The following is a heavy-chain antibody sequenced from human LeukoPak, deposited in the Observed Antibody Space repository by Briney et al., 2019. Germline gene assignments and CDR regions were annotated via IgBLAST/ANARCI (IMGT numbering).Heavy chain of an antibody. Sequence: PGGSLRLSCTISGFILGEYSMTWVRQAPGKGLEWVGFIRSKIYGGATEYAASVEGRFTISRDDSRNVAYLQMSSLKSEDTAVYYCTRDMIPSYYHEYTFGYWGQGTLVTVSS. D-gene: IGHD6-6*01. CDR2: IRSKIYGGAT. J-gene: IGHJ4*02. CDR3: TRDMIPSYYHEYTFGY. CDR1: GFILGEYS. V-gene: IGHV3-49*04.